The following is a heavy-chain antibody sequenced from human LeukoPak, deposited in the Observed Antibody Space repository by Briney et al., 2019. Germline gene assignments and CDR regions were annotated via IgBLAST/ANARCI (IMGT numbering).Heavy chain of an antibody. CDR3: ARGAGYSSGWYLPRFDY. CDR2: IYYSGST. J-gene: IGHJ4*02. Sequence: SETLSLTCTVSGGSISSSSYYWGWIRQPPGKGLEWIGSIYYSGSTYYNPSLKSRVTISVDTSKNQFSLKLSSVTAADTAVYYCARGAGYSSGWYLPRFDYWGQGTLVTVSS. D-gene: IGHD6-19*01. CDR1: GGSISSSSYY. V-gene: IGHV4-39*07.